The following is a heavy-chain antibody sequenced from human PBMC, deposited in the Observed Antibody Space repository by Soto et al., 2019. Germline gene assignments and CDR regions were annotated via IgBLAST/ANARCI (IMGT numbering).Heavy chain of an antibody. D-gene: IGHD2-2*01. V-gene: IGHV1-69*13. CDR1: GGTFSSYA. CDR3: ARDLGVVVPAASPFDP. Sequence: VKVSCKASGGTFSSYAISWVRQAPGQGLEWMGGIIPIFGTANYAQKFQGRVTITADESTSTAYMELSSLRSEDTAVYYCARDLGVVVPAASPFDPWGQGTLVTVSS. CDR2: IIPIFGTA. J-gene: IGHJ5*02.